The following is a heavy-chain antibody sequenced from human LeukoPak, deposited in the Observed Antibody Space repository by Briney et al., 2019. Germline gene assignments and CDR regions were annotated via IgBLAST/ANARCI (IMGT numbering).Heavy chain of an antibody. V-gene: IGHV4-30-4*01. CDR3: ARGVSFVYYYYYGMDV. J-gene: IGHJ6*02. Sequence: SETLSLTCTVSGVSISSGDYYWSWIRQPPGKGLEWIGYIYYSGSTYYNPSLKSRVTISVDTSKNQFSLKLSSVTAADTAVYYCARGVSFVYYYYYGMDVWGQGTTVTVSS. CDR1: GVSISSGDYY. D-gene: IGHD2-15*01. CDR2: IYYSGST.